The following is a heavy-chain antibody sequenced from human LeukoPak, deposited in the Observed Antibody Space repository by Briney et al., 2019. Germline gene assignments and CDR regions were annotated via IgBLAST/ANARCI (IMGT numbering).Heavy chain of an antibody. D-gene: IGHD3-22*01. Sequence: ASVKVSCEASGGTFSSYTISWVRQAPGQGLEWMGGIIPIFGTANYAQKFQGRVTITTDESTSTAYMELSSLRSEDTAVYYCARQTLEYYYDSSGYRFDYWGQGTLVTVSS. CDR2: IIPIFGTA. V-gene: IGHV1-69*05. J-gene: IGHJ4*02. CDR1: GGTFSSYT. CDR3: ARQTLEYYYDSSGYRFDY.